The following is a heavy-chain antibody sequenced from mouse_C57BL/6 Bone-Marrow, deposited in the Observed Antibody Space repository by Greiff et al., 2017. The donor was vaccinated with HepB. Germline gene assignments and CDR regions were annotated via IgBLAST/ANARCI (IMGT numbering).Heavy chain of an antibody. CDR3: ARHYYYGSRRDWYFDV. D-gene: IGHD1-1*01. J-gene: IGHJ1*03. Sequence: EVQLQQSGGDLVKPGGSLKLSCAASGFTFSSYGMSWVRQTPDKRLEWVATISSGGSYTYYPDSVKGRFTISRDNAKNTLYLQMSSLKSEDTAMYYCARHYYYGSRRDWYFDVWGTGTTVTVSS. CDR1: GFTFSSYG. CDR2: ISSGGSYT. V-gene: IGHV5-6*01.